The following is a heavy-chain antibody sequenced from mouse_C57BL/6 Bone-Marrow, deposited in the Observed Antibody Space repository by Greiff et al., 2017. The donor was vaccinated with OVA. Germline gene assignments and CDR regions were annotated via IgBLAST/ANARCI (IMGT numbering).Heavy chain of an antibody. J-gene: IGHJ1*03. CDR1: GFTFSSYA. CDR2: ISDGGSYT. V-gene: IGHV5-4*01. CDR3: ARGTAQANYWYFDV. Sequence: EVQVVESGGGLVKPGGSLKLSCAASGFTFSSYAMSWVRQTPEKRLEWVATISDGGSYTYYPDNVKGRFTISRDNAKNNLYLQMSHLKSEDTAMYYCARGTAQANYWYFDVWGTGTTVTVSS. D-gene: IGHD3-2*02.